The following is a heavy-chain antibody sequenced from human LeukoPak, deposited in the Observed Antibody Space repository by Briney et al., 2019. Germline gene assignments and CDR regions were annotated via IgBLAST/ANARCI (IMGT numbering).Heavy chain of an antibody. CDR1: GGSFSGYY. CDR3: ARGRIAWNYYDSSGYSDY. V-gene: IGHV4-34*01. CDR2: INHSGST. Sequence: PSETLSLTCAVYGGSFSGYYWSWIRQPPGKGLEWIGEINHSGSTNYNPSLKSRVTISVDTSKNQFSLKLSSVTAADTAVYYCARGRIAWNYYDSSGYSDYWGQGTLVTVSS. D-gene: IGHD3-22*01. J-gene: IGHJ4*02.